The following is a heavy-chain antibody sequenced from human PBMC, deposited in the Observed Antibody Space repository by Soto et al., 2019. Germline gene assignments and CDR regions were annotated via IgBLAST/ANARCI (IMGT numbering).Heavy chain of an antibody. J-gene: IGHJ4*02. D-gene: IGHD3-10*01. CDR3: ARYGSGSYYPTTFDY. V-gene: IGHV4-59*12. CDR1: GGSISSYY. CDR2: VYYRGRT. Sequence: SETLSLTCTVSGGSISSYYWSWIRQPPGKGLEWIGYVYYRGRTNFNPSLKSRVTISVDTSNNQFSLKLSSVTAADTAVYYCARYGSGSYYPTTFDYWGQGTLVTVSS.